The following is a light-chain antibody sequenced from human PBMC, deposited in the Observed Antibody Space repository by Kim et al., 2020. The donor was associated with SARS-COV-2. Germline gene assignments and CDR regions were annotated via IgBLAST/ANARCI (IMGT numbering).Light chain of an antibody. J-gene: IGKJ1*01. V-gene: IGKV3-20*01. CDR2: GAS. CDR3: QQYGSSPRT. CDR1: QSVSSSY. Sequence: LSPGERATLSCRASQSVSSSYLAWYQQKPGQAPRLLIYGASSRATGIPDRFSGSGSGTDFTLTISRLEPEDFAVYYCQQYGSSPRTFGQGTKVEIK.